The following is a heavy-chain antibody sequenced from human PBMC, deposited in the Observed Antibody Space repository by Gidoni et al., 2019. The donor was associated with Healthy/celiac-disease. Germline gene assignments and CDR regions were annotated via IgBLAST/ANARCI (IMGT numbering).Heavy chain of an antibody. J-gene: IGHJ6*02. CDR2: INHSGRT. V-gene: IGHV4-34*01. Sequence: QVQLQQWGAGLLKPSETLSLTCAVFGGSFSGYSWNWIRQPPGKGLEWIGEINHSGRTKYNPSLKSRVTISVDTSKRQSSLNLSSVTAADTAVYYCARGVIAVAGTYGMDVWGQGTTVTVSS. D-gene: IGHD6-13*01. CDR3: ARGVIAVAGTYGMDV. CDR1: GGSFSGYS.